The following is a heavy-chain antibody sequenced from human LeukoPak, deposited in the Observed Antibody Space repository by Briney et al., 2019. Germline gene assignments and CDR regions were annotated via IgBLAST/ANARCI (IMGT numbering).Heavy chain of an antibody. CDR3: AKDERNWNYNLASQTYD. J-gene: IGHJ4*02. CDR2: ISGSGVT. V-gene: IGHV3-23*01. Sequence: GGSLRLSCAASGFTFSTSAMTWVRQAPGKGLEWVSGISGSGVTDYADSVKGRFTISRDNSKNTLYLQMNSLRAEDTAVYYCAKDERNWNYNLASQTYDWGQGTLVTVSS. D-gene: IGHD1-7*01. CDR1: GFTFSTSA.